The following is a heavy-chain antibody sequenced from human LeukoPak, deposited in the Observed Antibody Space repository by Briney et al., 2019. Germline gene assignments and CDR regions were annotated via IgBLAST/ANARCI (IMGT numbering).Heavy chain of an antibody. J-gene: IGHJ4*02. D-gene: IGHD6-13*01. CDR1: GGSISSYY. Sequence: SETLSLTCTVSGGSISSYYWSWIRQPPGKGLEWIGYIYYSGSTYYNPSLRSRVTISVDTSKNQFSLKLSSVTAADTAVYYCARESLSSSWYLRWGQGTLVTVSS. V-gene: IGHV4-59*12. CDR3: ARESLSSSWYLR. CDR2: IYYSGST.